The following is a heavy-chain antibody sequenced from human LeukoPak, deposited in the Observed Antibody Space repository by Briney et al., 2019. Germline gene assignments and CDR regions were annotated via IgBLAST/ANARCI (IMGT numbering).Heavy chain of an antibody. Sequence: ASVKVSCKASGYTFTSYAMHWVRQAPGQRLEWMGWINAGNGNTKYSQKFQGRVTITRDTSASTAYMELSSLRSEDTAVYYCARDRRIVVVPAALSYWLDPWGQGTLVTVSS. CDR1: GYTFTSYA. V-gene: IGHV1-3*01. CDR2: INAGNGNT. J-gene: IGHJ5*02. CDR3: ARDRRIVVVPAALSYWLDP. D-gene: IGHD2-2*01.